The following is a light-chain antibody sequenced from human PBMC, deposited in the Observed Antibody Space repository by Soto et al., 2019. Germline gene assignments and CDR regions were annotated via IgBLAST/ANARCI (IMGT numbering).Light chain of an antibody. J-gene: IGKJ1*01. CDR3: QQYGSSIQT. V-gene: IGKV3-20*01. CDR2: GAS. CDR1: QSVSSNY. Sequence: EIVLTQSPGTLSLSPGERATLSCRASQSVSSNYLAWYQQKPGQAPRLLSYGASSRATGIPDRVSGSGSGTEFTLTISRLEPEDFAVYYCQQYGSSIQTFGQGTKVDI.